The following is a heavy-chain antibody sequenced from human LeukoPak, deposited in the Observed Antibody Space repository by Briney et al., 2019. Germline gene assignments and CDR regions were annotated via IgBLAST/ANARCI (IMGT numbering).Heavy chain of an antibody. V-gene: IGHV1-8*03. CDR3: ARGRLGYSSSWYWFDP. CDR2: MNPNSGNT. J-gene: IGHJ5*02. D-gene: IGHD6-13*01. CDR1: GYTFTSYD. Sequence: ASVKVSCKASGYTFTSYDINWVRQATGQGLEWMGWMNPNSGNTGYAQKFQGRVTITRNTSISTAYMELSSLRSEDTAVYYCARGRLGYSSSWYWFDPWGQEPWSPSPQ.